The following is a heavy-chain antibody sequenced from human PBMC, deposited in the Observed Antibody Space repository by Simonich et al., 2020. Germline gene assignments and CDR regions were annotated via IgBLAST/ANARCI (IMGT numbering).Heavy chain of an antibody. CDR2: ISNEGRNK. V-gene: IGHV3-30*07. CDR3: AREGAGNDAFDI. J-gene: IGHJ3*02. CDR1: GFTFSSYA. Sequence: QVQLVESGGGVVQPGRSLRLSCAASGFTFSSYAMHGVRQAPGKGVGGVSGISNEGRNKYYADSGKGRFTISRDNSKNTLYLQMNSLRAEDTAVYYCAREGAGNDAFDIWGQGTMVTVSS. D-gene: IGHD1-26*01.